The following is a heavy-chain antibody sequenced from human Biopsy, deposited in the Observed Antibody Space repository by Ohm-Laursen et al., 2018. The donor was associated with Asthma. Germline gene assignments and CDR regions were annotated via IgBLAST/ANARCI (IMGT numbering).Heavy chain of an antibody. V-gene: IGHV3-30*18. CDR2: VSYDGGVV. CDR3: AKRRGYSDLTDFDH. D-gene: IGHD3-3*01. J-gene: IGHJ4*02. Sequence: SLRLSCAASGFAFRSYAMNWVRQAPGKGLEWVAVVSYDGGVVHYADSMKGRSTISRDNAKSTLYLQMNRLRTDDTAVYFCAKRRGYSDLTDFDHWGQGTLVTVSS. CDR1: GFAFRSYA.